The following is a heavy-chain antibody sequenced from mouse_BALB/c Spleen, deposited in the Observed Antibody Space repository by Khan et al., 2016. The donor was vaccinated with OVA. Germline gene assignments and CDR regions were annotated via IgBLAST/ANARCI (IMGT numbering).Heavy chain of an antibody. Sequence: VQLQQSGPEVVRPGVSVKISCKGSGYTFTDYAMHWVKQSHAKSLEWIGVISTYNGDTNYNQKLKGKATMTVDKSSSTVYMELVRLTSEDSAIYCCAYGYAWAMDYWGQGTSVTVSS. CDR1: GYTFTDYA. CDR3: AYGYAWAMDY. D-gene: IGHD2-2*01. J-gene: IGHJ4*01. V-gene: IGHV1S137*01. CDR2: ISTYNGDT.